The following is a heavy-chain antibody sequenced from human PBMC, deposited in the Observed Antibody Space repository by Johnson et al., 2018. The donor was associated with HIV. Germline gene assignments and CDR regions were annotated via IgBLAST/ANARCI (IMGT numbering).Heavy chain of an antibody. CDR3: AREGVSGSYYDAFDL. CDR1: GFTFSSYA. CDR2: ISYDGSNK. J-gene: IGHJ3*01. Sequence: QEKLVESGGGVVQPGRSLRLSCAASGFTFSSYAMHWVRQAPGKGLEWVAVISYDGSNKYYADSVKGRITVSRDNSKNMVYLQMNSLRPEDTAVYYCAREGVSGSYYDAFDLWGKGTMVTVSS. V-gene: IGHV3-30*14. D-gene: IGHD1-26*01.